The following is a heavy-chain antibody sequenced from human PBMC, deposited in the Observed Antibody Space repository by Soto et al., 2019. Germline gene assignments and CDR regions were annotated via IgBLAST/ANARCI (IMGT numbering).Heavy chain of an antibody. CDR2: ISGSGGST. CDR1: GFTFSSYA. CDR3: AKEPTKYCSGGSCYSCYFDY. D-gene: IGHD2-15*01. J-gene: IGHJ4*02. Sequence: EVQLLESGGGLVQPGGSLRLSCAASGFTFSSYAMSWVRQAPGKGLEWVSAISGSGGSTYYADSVKGRFTISRDNSKNTRYLQMNSLRAEDTAVYYCAKEPTKYCSGGSCYSCYFDYWGQGTLVTVSS. V-gene: IGHV3-23*01.